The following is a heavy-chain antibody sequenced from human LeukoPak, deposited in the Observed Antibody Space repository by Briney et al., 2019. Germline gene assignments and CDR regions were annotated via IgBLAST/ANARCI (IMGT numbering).Heavy chain of an antibody. CDR1: GYTFTSYD. Sequence: ASVKVSCKASGYTFTSYDINWVRQATGQGLEWMGWMNPNSGNTGYAQKFQGRVTMTRNTSISTAYMELSSPRSEDTAVYYCARVYNYYYYMDVWGKGTTVTISS. V-gene: IGHV1-8*01. CDR2: MNPNSGNT. D-gene: IGHD2-2*02. J-gene: IGHJ6*03. CDR3: ARVYNYYYYMDV.